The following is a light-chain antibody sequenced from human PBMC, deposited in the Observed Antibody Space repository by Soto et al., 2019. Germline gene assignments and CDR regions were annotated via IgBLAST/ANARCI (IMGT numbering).Light chain of an antibody. CDR3: PQYHTIPLT. CDR2: WAS. Sequence: DIVMTQSPDSLAVSLGERATINCKSSQTVLYSSDNKNSVAWYQQKPGQPLKLLLYWASTRDSGVPGRFSGSGSGTDFTLTISSLQAEDVAVYYCPQYHTIPLTFGGGTKVEIK. CDR1: QTVLYSSDNKNS. J-gene: IGKJ4*01. V-gene: IGKV4-1*01.